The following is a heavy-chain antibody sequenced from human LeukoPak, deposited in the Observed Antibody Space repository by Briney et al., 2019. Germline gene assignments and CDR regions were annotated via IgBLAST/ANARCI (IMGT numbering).Heavy chain of an antibody. V-gene: IGHV1-69*13. D-gene: IGHD3-3*01. CDR3: AEGILEWLLSF. CDR2: IIPIFGTA. J-gene: IGHJ4*02. Sequence: SVKVSCKASGGTFSSYAISWVRQAPGQGLEWMGGIIPIFGTANYAQKFQGRVTITADESTSTAYMELSSLRPEDTAVYYCAEGILEWLLSFWGQGTLVTVSS. CDR1: GGTFSSYA.